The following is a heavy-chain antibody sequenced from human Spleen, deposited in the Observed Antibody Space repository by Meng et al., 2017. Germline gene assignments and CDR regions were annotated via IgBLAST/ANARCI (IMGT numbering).Heavy chain of an antibody. J-gene: IGHJ4*02. V-gene: IGHV1-2*02. Sequence: ASVKVSCKASGYTFSGYYIHWVRQAPGQGLEWMGWIHPNSGDTQSAQKFQGRVTMTSDTSISTLYMELSRLTSDDTAVYYCSREDKWGQGTRVTGYS. CDR1: GYTFSGYY. CDR3: SREDK. CDR2: IHPNSGDT.